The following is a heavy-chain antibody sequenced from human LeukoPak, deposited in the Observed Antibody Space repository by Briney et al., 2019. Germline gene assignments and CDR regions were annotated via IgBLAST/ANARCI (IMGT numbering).Heavy chain of an antibody. CDR2: ISWDGGST. J-gene: IGHJ1*01. CDR1: GFTFDDYT. CDR3: AKAGFAYDSSGHYGWG. V-gene: IGHV3-43*01. Sequence: GGSLRLSCAASGFTFDDYTMHWVRQAPGKGLEWVSLISWDGGSTYYADSVKGRFTISRDNSKNSLYLQMNSLITEDTALYYCAKAGFAYDSSGHYGWGWGQGTLDTVAS. D-gene: IGHD3-22*01.